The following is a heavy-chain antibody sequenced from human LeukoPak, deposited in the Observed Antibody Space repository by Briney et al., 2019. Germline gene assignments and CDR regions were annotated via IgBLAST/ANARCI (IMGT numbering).Heavy chain of an antibody. CDR3: ARTITIFGVVMNYFDY. V-gene: IGHV4-34*01. D-gene: IGHD3-3*01. J-gene: IGHJ4*02. CDR1: GGSFSGYY. CDR2: INHSGST. Sequence: SETLSLTCAVYGGSFSGYYWSWIRQPPGKGLEWIGEINHSGSTNYNPSLKSRVTISVDTSKNQFSLKLSSVTAADTAVYYCARTITIFGVVMNYFDYWGQGTLVTVSS.